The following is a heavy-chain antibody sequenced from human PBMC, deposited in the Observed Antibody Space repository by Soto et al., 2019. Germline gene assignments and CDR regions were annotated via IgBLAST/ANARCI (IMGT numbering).Heavy chain of an antibody. D-gene: IGHD5-18*01. CDR3: ARVGRYGWDFDH. CDR1: EFSFRSYW. J-gene: IGHJ4*02. CDR2: INEDGSQK. V-gene: IGHV3-7*01. Sequence: GGSLRLSCAASEFSFRSYWMTWVRQAPGKGLEWVALINEDGSQKYYVSSVKGRFIISRDNAKDSVYMQMDSLRAGDTAVYFCARVGRYGWDFDHWGQGTLVTVSS.